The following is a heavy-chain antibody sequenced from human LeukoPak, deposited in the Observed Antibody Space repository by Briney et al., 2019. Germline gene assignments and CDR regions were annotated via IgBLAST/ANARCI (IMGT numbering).Heavy chain of an antibody. CDR3: AKARYCSGGSCYFNY. D-gene: IGHD2-15*01. CDR2: TIGSGGST. V-gene: IGHV3-23*01. Sequence: GGSLRLSCAASGFTFSSYAMSWVRQAPGKGLEWVSGTIGSGGSTFYADSVKGRFTTSRDNSKNTLYLQMNSLRAEDTAVYYCAKARYCSGGSCYFNYWGQGTLVTVSS. J-gene: IGHJ4*02. CDR1: GFTFSSYA.